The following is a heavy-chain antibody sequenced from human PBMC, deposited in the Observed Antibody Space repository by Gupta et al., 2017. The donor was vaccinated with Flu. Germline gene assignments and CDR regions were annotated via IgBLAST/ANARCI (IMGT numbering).Heavy chain of an antibody. CDR1: GYTFTSYG. J-gene: IGHJ4*02. CDR2: ISAYNGNT. CDR3: ASRFLTSQGNRGGNDY. D-gene: IGHD2-2*01. Sequence: QVQLVQSGAEVKKPGASVKVSCKASGYTFTSYGISGVRQARGQGLEWMGWISAYNGNTNYAQKLQAMVTMTTDTSPSTDSMELRSLRSDDTDVYYCASRFLTSQGNRGGNDYWGQGTLVTVSS. V-gene: IGHV1-18*01.